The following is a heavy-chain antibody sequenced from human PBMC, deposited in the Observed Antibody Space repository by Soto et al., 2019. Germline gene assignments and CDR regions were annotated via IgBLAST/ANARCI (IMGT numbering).Heavy chain of an antibody. CDR1: GGTFSSYA. V-gene: IGHV1-69*06. Sequence: QVQLVQSGAEVKKPGSSVKVSCKASGGTFSSYAISWVRQAPGQGLEWMGGIIPIFGTANYAQKFQGRVTITADKSTSTAYMELSSLRSEDTAVYYCARVPYYYDSSGYYYGMDVWGQGTTVTVSS. D-gene: IGHD3-22*01. CDR2: IIPIFGTA. J-gene: IGHJ6*02. CDR3: ARVPYYYDSSGYYYGMDV.